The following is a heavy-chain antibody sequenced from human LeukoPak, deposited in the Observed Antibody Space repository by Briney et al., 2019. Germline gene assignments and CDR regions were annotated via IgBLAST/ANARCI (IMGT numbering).Heavy chain of an antibody. CDR2: INHSGST. D-gene: IGHD3-22*01. Sequence: SETLSLTCAVYGGSFSGYYWSWIRQPPGKGLEWIGEINHSGSTNYNPSLKSRVTISVDTSKNQFSLKLSSVTAADTAVYYCARNYYDSSGYYPLFDYWGQGTLVTVSS. CDR3: ARNYYDSSGYYPLFDY. V-gene: IGHV4-34*01. J-gene: IGHJ4*02. CDR1: GGSFSGYY.